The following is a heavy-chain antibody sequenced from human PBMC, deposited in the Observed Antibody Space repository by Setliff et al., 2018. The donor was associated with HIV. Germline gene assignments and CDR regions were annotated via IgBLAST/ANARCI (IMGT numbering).Heavy chain of an antibody. CDR2: IDPDRGDT. J-gene: IGHJ4*02. D-gene: IGHD3-16*01. CDR1: GYTFPDYY. V-gene: IGHV1-69-2*01. Sequence: ASVKVSCKVSGYTFPDYYMQWVRQAPGKGLEWMGLIDPDRGDTVYAEKFQGRATITADRSIDIAYMQLSSLTSEDTAMYFCAWGTQRPIDSWGQGTLVTVSS. CDR3: AWGTQRPIDS.